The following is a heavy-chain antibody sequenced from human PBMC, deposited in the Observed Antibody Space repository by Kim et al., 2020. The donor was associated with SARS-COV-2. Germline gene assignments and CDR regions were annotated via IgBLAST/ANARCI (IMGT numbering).Heavy chain of an antibody. CDR3: ASTGTTLFVY. V-gene: IGHV4-59*03. CDR1: GGSISSYY. J-gene: IGHJ4*02. CDR2: IYYSGST. D-gene: IGHD4-17*01. Sequence: SQTLSLTCTVSGGSISSYYWSWIRQPPGKGLEWIGYIYYSGSTNYNPSLKSRVTISVDTSKNQFSLKLSSVTAAHTAGYYCASTGTTLFVYLGQGTLVTV.